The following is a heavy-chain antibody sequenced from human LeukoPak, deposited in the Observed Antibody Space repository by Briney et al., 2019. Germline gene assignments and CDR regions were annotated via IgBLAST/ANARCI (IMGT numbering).Heavy chain of an antibody. CDR3: ARLQDYYDTTGSNYYYIDV. D-gene: IGHD3-22*01. CDR2: IHTTGT. J-gene: IGHJ6*03. CDR1: GDSLNSATYF. V-gene: IGHV4-61*02. Sequence: PSQTLSLTCSVSGDSLNSATYFWTWIRQPAGKGLEWIGRIHTTGTNYNPSLKSRVTISVDTSRNQFSLNLSSVTAADTAVYYCARLQDYYDTTGSNYYYIDVWGQGTTDAV.